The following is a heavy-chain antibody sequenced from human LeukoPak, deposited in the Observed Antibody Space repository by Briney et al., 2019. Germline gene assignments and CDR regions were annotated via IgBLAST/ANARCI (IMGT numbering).Heavy chain of an antibody. CDR2: IYYSGST. V-gene: IGHV4-31*03. Sequence: SETLSLTCTVSGGSISSGGYYWSWIRQHPGKGLEWIGYIYYSGSTYYNPSLKSRVTISVDTSKNQFSLKLSSVTAADTAVYYCARAPAGRSRPVDYWGQGTLVTVSS. J-gene: IGHJ4*02. CDR1: GGSISSGGYY. CDR3: ARAPAGRSRPVDY. D-gene: IGHD1-14*01.